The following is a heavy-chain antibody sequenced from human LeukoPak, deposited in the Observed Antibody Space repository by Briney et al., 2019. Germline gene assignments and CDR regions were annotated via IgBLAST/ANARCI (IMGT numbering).Heavy chain of an antibody. Sequence: PSQTLSLTCTVSGSSISSGGYSWSWIRQPPGKGLEWIGYIYHSGSTYYNPSLKSRVTISVDRSKNQFSLKLSSVTAADTAVYYCARVGYDSSGYHYYFDYWGQGTLVTVSS. CDR3: ARVGYDSSGYHYYFDY. CDR2: IYHSGST. CDR1: GSSISSGGYS. J-gene: IGHJ4*02. D-gene: IGHD3-22*01. V-gene: IGHV4-30-2*01.